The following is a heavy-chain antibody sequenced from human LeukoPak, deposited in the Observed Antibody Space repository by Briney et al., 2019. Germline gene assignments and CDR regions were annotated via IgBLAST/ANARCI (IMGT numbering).Heavy chain of an antibody. CDR2: IGGSGDKT. D-gene: IGHD6-19*01. CDR3: VRRGDASSGWGDHDF. V-gene: IGHV3-23*01. CDR1: GLTFNRNA. J-gene: IGHJ4*02. Sequence: GRSQRLSCAASGLTFNRNAISWARQAAGKGREWLSTIGGSGDKTFYAHSVKGRFTISRDNSKKMVHLQMNSRTGEDTALYYCVRRGDASSGWGDHDFWGQGALVTVSS.